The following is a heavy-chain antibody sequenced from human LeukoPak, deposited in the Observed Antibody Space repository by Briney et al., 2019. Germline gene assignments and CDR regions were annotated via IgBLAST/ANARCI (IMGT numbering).Heavy chain of an antibody. D-gene: IGHD5-12*01. J-gene: IGHJ5*02. Sequence: ASVRVSSKPSGYTFTIYGISWVRQAPGQGLEWMGWISAYNGNTNYAQTLQGGVTMTTDTSTSTDYMELRSLRHDDTAVYYCAGDAVDIEATLMFGRLFDHWGQGTLVTVSS. V-gene: IGHV1-18*01. CDR2: ISAYNGNT. CDR1: GYTFTIYG. CDR3: AGDAVDIEATLMFGRLFDH.